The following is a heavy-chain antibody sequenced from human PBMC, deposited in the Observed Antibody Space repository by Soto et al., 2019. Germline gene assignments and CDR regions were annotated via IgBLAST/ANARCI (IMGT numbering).Heavy chain of an antibody. J-gene: IGHJ6*02. Sequence: PSETLSLTCAVYGGSFSGYYWSWIRQPPGKGLEWIGEINHSGSTNYNPSLKSRVTISVDTSKNQFSLKLSSVTAADTAVYYCARARQLVRLYYYYGMDVWGQGTTVTVSS. D-gene: IGHD6-13*01. CDR1: GGSFSGYY. CDR3: ARARQLVRLYYYYGMDV. CDR2: INHSGST. V-gene: IGHV4-34*01.